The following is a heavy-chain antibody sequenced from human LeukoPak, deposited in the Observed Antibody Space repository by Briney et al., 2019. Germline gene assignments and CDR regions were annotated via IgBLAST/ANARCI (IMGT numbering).Heavy chain of an antibody. V-gene: IGHV3-23*01. CDR1: GFTFSSYA. Sequence: GGSLRLSCAAPGFTFSSYAMSWVRQAPGKGLEWVSGISGSGGSTYYADSVKGRFTISRDNSKNTLYLQMNSLRAEDTAVYYCAKDGREWPRSLDYWGQGTLVTVSS. CDR2: ISGSGGST. D-gene: IGHD5-12*01. CDR3: AKDGREWPRSLDY. J-gene: IGHJ4*02.